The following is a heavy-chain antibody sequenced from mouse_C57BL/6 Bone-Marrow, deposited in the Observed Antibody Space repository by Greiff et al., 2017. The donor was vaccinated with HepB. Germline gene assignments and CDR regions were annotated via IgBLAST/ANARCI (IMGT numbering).Heavy chain of an antibody. CDR2: ISYSGST. CDR3: ARELDITTVVARERYFDV. CDR1: GYSITSDY. V-gene: IGHV3-8*01. Sequence: EVQLQQSGPGLAKPSQTLSLTCSVTGYSITSDYWNWIRKFPGNKLEYMGYISYSGSTYYNPSLKSRISITRDTSKNQYYLQLNSVTTEDTATYYCARELDITTVVARERYFDVWGTGTTVTVSS. D-gene: IGHD1-1*01. J-gene: IGHJ1*03.